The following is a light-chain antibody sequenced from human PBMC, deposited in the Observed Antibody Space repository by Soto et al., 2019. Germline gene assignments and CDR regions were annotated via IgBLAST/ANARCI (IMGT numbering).Light chain of an antibody. V-gene: IGKV3-15*01. CDR2: EAS. Sequence: EIVMTQSPATLSLSPGEIATLSCWASQSVINNLAGYQQKPGQAPRLLIYEASTSATCITARLSGSGSGTELPLTISSIDSQDFAVYYCQQYYKWMLTFGGGTQVDIK. CDR1: QSVINN. CDR3: QQYYKWMLT. J-gene: IGKJ4*01.